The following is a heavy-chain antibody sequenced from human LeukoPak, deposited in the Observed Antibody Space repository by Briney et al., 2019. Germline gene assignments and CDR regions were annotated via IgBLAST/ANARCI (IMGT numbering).Heavy chain of an antibody. D-gene: IGHD3-10*01. CDR3: ASRARYYGSGSYIDY. Sequence: SGTLSLTCAVYGGSFSGYYWSWIRQPPGKGLEWIGEINHSGSTNYNPSLKSRVTISVDTSKNQFSLKLSSVTAADTAVYYCASRARYYGSGSYIDYWGQGTLVTVSS. CDR1: GGSFSGYY. V-gene: IGHV4-34*01. J-gene: IGHJ4*02. CDR2: INHSGST.